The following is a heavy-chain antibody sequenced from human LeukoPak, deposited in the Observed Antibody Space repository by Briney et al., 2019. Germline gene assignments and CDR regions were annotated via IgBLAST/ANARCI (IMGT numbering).Heavy chain of an antibody. J-gene: IGHJ5*02. Sequence: PSETLSLTCAVYGASLNDYYWSWIRQPPGKGLEWIGEIDLSGITKYNPSLKGRVIISRDTSKNQFSLDLTSVTAADTAVYYCANTSQLGSYNWFDPWGQGNLVTVSS. CDR1: GASLNDYY. D-gene: IGHD1-1*01. V-gene: IGHV4-34*01. CDR2: IDLSGIT. CDR3: ANTSQLGSYNWFDP.